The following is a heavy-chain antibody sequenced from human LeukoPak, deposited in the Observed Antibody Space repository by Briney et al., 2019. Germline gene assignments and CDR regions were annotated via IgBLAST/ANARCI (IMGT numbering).Heavy chain of an antibody. J-gene: IGHJ4*02. Sequence: GGSLRLSCEASGFTFSSYAMSWVRQAPGQGLEWVSAISGSGGSTNYADSVKGRFTISRDSSKNTLYLQMYSLGAEDTAVYYCATNYGYSSGWYLDYWGQGTLVTVSS. V-gene: IGHV3-23*01. CDR3: ATNYGYSSGWYLDY. CDR1: GFTFSSYA. CDR2: ISGSGGST. D-gene: IGHD6-19*01.